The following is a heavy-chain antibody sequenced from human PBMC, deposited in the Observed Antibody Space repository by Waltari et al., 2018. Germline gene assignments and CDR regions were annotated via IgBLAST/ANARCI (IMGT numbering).Heavy chain of an antibody. CDR2: INHSGST. Sequence: QVQLQESGPGLVKPSETLSLTCTVSGGSISSYYWSWIRQPPGKGLEWIGEINHSGSTNYNPSLKSRVTISVDTSKNQFSLKLSSVTAADTAVYYCARAHPVLRFLEWSRPYFDYWGQGTLVTVSS. V-gene: IGHV4-34*01. CDR1: GGSISSYY. J-gene: IGHJ4*02. D-gene: IGHD3-3*01. CDR3: ARAHPVLRFLEWSRPYFDY.